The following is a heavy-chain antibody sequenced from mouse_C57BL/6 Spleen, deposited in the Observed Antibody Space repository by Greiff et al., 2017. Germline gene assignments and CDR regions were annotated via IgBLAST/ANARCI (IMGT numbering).Heavy chain of an antibody. J-gene: IGHJ4*01. CDR3: ARGDYYGSSYAMDY. V-gene: IGHV1-75*01. CDR2: IFPGSGST. CDR1: GYTFTDYY. D-gene: IGHD1-1*01. Sequence: LQESGPELVKPGASVKISCKASGYTFTDYYINWVKQRPGQGLEWIGWIFPGSGSTYYNEKFKGKATLTVDKSSSTAYMLLSSLTSEDSAVYFCARGDYYGSSYAMDYWGQGTSVTVSS.